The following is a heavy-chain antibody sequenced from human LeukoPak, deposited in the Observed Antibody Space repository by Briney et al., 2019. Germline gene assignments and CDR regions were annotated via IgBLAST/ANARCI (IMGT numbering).Heavy chain of an antibody. CDR1: GGSFSGYY. CDR2: ISGSGGTT. V-gene: IGHV3-23*01. D-gene: IGHD6-6*01. J-gene: IGHJ4*02. Sequence: PSETLSLTCAVYGGSFSGYYWSWVRQAPGKGLEWVSLISGSGGTTYYADSVKGRFTISRDTSKNTLYLQMNSLRAEDTAVYYCAKAFTTITARFDDWGQGTPVTVSS. CDR3: AKAFTTITARFDD.